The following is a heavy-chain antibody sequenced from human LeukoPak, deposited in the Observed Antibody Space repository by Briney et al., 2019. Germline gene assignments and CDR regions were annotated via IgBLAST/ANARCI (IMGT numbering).Heavy chain of an antibody. D-gene: IGHD3-10*01. CDR2: IKQDGSDK. CDR1: GFTFSSSW. CDR3: ARHSSGSYYTY. J-gene: IGHJ4*02. V-gene: IGHV3-7*01. Sequence: EGSLRLSCAASGFTFSSSWMSWVRQAPGKGLEWVAHIKQDGSDKYYVDSVKGRFTISRDNAKNSLYLQLNSLRVEDTAMYYCARHSSGSYYTYWGQGTLVTVSS.